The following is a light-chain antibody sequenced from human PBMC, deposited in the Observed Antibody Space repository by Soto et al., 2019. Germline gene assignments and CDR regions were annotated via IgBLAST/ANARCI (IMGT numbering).Light chain of an antibody. CDR3: QQSFTTPLT. J-gene: IGKJ4*01. Sequence: DIQVTQSPSSLSASVGDRVTITCRASQYIGSYLNWYQQKPGKAPNLLIHAATLLPSGVPSRFSGSESGTGFTLTISSLQPEDVATYFCQQSFTTPLTFGGGTKVEIK. V-gene: IGKV1-39*01. CDR1: QYIGSY. CDR2: AAT.